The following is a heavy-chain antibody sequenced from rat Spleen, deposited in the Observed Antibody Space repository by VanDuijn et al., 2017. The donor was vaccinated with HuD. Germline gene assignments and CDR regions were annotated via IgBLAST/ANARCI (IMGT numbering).Heavy chain of an antibody. CDR2: IWSNGGT. D-gene: IGHD4-1*01. J-gene: IGHJ2*01. CDR1: GYSITSNY. Sequence: VQLQESGPGLVKPSQSLSLTCSVTGYSITSNYWGWIRQPPGKGLEWMGVIWSNGGTDYNSAIKSRLSISRDTSKSQVFLKMNSLQSEDTAMYFCAREAATGDYFDYWGQGVMVTVSS. CDR3: AREAATGDYFDY. V-gene: IGHV2-47*01.